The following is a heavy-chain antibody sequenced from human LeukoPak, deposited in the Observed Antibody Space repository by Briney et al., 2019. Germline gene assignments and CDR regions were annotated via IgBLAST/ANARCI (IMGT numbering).Heavy chain of an antibody. CDR1: GGTFSSYA. CDR3: ARGGGDPTQHFDY. D-gene: IGHD2-21*02. CDR2: IIPILGIA. J-gene: IGHJ4*02. Sequence: SVKVSCKASGGTFSSYAISWVRQAPGQGLEWMGRIIPILGIANYAQKFQGRVTITADKSTSTAYMELSSLRSEDTAVYYCARGGGDPTQHFDYWGQGTLVTVSS. V-gene: IGHV1-69*04.